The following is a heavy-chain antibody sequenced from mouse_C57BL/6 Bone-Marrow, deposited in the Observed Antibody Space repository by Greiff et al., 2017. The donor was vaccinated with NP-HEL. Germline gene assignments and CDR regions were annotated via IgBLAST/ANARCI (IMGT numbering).Heavy chain of an antibody. J-gene: IGHJ4*01. CDR2: INPNNGGT. V-gene: IGHV1-22*01. CDR3: ARYRVTTVVAFYAMDY. Sequence: EVQLQQSGPELVKPGASVKMSCKASGYTFTDYNMHWVKQSHGKSLEWIGYINPNNGGTSYNQKFKGKATLTVNKSSSTAYMELRSLTSEESAVYYCARYRVTTVVAFYAMDYWGQGTSVTVSS. D-gene: IGHD1-1*01. CDR1: GYTFTDYN.